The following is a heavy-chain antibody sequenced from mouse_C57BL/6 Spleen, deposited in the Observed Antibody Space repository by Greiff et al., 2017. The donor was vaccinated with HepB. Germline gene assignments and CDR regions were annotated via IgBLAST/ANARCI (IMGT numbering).Heavy chain of an antibody. CDR1: GFNIKDYY. CDR2: IDPEDGDT. D-gene: IGHD1-1*01. Sequence: VQLQQSGAELVRPGASVKLSCTASGFNIKDYYMHWVKQRPEQGLEWIGRIDPEDGDTEYAPKFQGKATMTADTSSNTAYLQLSSLTSEDTAVYYCTAITTVIAPFGYWGQGTTLTVSS. J-gene: IGHJ2*01. V-gene: IGHV14-1*01. CDR3: TAITTVIAPFGY.